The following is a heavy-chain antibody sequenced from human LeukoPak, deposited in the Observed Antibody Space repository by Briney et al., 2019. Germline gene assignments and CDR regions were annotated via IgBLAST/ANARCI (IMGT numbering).Heavy chain of an antibody. J-gene: IGHJ4*02. CDR3: VKDQYGLGSW. Sequence: PGGSLRLSCSVSGFTFSTYAMHWVRQAPGKGLEYVSSITANGDTTYYADSVKGRFTISRDNSKNTLYLHMSSLRPEDTALYYCVKDQYGLGSWWGQGTLVTVSS. D-gene: IGHD3-10*01. V-gene: IGHV3-64D*06. CDR1: GFTFSTYA. CDR2: ITANGDTT.